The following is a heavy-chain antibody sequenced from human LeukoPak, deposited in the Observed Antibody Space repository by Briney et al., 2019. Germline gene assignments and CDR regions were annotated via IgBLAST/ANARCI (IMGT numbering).Heavy chain of an antibody. D-gene: IGHD2-15*01. Sequence: PSETLSLTCAVYGGXLSENYCTWIRQPPGKGLEWIGEINHSGRTNYNPSLKSRVTISVDSSKNQFSLELSSVTAADTAVYYCARGRGVVVRDWFDYWGQGTLVTVSS. CDR1: GGXLSENY. J-gene: IGHJ4*02. CDR2: INHSGRT. CDR3: ARGRGVVVRDWFDY. V-gene: IGHV4-34*01.